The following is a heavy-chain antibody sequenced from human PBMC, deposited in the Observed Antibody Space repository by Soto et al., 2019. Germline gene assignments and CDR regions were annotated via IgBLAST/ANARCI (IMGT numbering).Heavy chain of an antibody. CDR3: ARLSVVPAAIGRGYFDY. J-gene: IGHJ4*02. Sequence: KPSETLSLTCTVSGGSISSSSYYWGWIRQPPGKGLEWIGSIYYSGSTYYNPSLKSRVTISVDTSKNQFSLKLSSVTAADTAVYYCARLSVVPAAIGRGYFDYWGQGTLVTVSS. CDR2: IYYSGST. V-gene: IGHV4-39*01. D-gene: IGHD2-2*01. CDR1: GGSISSSSYY.